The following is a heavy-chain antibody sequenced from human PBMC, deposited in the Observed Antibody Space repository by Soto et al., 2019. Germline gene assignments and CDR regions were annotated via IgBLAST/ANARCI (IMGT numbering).Heavy chain of an antibody. CDR3: ARGLGDDYFDY. J-gene: IGHJ4*02. Sequence: PGGSLRLSCAASGFTFSSYSMNWVRQAPGKGLEWVSYISSSSSTIYYADSVEGRFTISRDNAKNSLYLQMNSLRAEDTAVYYCARGLGDDYFDYWGQGTLVTVSS. D-gene: IGHD3-16*01. V-gene: IGHV3-48*01. CDR1: GFTFSSYS. CDR2: ISSSSSTI.